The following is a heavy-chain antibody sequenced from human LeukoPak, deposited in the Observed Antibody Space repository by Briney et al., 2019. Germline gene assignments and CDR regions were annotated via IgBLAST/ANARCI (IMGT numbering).Heavy chain of an antibody. CDR1: GFTFSSYE. CDR3: ASGSGYCGGSCSDY. D-gene: IGHD2-15*01. J-gene: IGHJ4*02. CDR2: ISSSGSTI. V-gene: IGHV3-48*03. Sequence: GGSLRLSCAASGFTFSSYEMNWVRQAPGKGLEWVSYISSSGSTIYYADSVKGRFTISRDNAKNSLYLQMNSLRAEDTAVYYCASGSGYCGGSCSDYWGQGTLVTVSS.